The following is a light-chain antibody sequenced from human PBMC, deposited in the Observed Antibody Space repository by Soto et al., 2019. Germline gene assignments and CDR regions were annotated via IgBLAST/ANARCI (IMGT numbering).Light chain of an antibody. CDR3: QQSFSSPMFT. J-gene: IGKJ3*01. Sequence: DIQMTQSPSSLSASVGDRVTITCRASQSINIHLNWYQQKPGKAPELLIYAASTLQSGVPSRFSGSGSGTDFALNISSLQPEDFATYYCQQSFSSPMFTFGPGTKVDVK. CDR1: QSINIH. V-gene: IGKV1-39*01. CDR2: AAS.